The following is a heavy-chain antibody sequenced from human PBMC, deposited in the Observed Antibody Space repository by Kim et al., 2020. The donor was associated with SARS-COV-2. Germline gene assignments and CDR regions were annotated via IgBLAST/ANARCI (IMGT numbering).Heavy chain of an antibody. J-gene: IGHJ6*02. Sequence: SETLSLTCTVSGGSISSYYWRWIRQPPGKGLEWIGYIYYSGSTNYNPSLKSRVTISVDTSKNQFSLKLSSVPAADTAVYYCARRGTMVRGDGMDVLGQGTTVTVSS. V-gene: IGHV4-59*08. CDR3: ARRGTMVRGDGMDV. CDR1: GGSISSYY. CDR2: IYYSGST. D-gene: IGHD3-10*01.